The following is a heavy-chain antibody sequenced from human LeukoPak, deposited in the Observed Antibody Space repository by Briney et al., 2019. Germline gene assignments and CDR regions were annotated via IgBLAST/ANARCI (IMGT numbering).Heavy chain of an antibody. V-gene: IGHV3-48*03. CDR2: ISSSGSTI. Sequence: GGSLRLSCAGSGFTFSSYEMNWVRQAPGKGLEWVSYISSSGSTIYYADSVKGRFAISRDNAKNSLYLQMNSLRAEDTAVYYCALPHYYDSEGTSDMDVWGKGTTVTISS. CDR1: GFTFSSYE. J-gene: IGHJ6*03. CDR3: ALPHYYDSEGTSDMDV. D-gene: IGHD3-10*01.